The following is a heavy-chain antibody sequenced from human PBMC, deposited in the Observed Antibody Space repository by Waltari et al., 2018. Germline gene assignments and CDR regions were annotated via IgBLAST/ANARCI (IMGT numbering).Heavy chain of an antibody. V-gene: IGHV3-30-3*01. J-gene: IGHJ4*02. Sequence: QVQLVESGGGVVQPGRSLRLSCAASGFTFSSYAMHWVRQAPGKGLEWVAGISYDGSNNYYANSVKVRFTIARDNSKTSLDLQMNGLRAEDTAVYYFARGAGLMSSGWYYDYWGQGTLVTVSS. CDR2: ISYDGSNN. CDR3: ARGAGLMSSGWYYDY. CDR1: GFTFSSYA. D-gene: IGHD6-19*01.